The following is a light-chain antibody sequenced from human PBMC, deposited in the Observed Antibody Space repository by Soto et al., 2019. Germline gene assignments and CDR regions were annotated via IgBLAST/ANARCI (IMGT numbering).Light chain of an antibody. Sequence: SYVGGREIFTCGASQSIGVWLAWYQQKPGRAPKLLIYDASTLQRGVPSRFSGSGSGTELTLTISSLQSEDFAEYHCQQSINCPQTVRRGTKVDVK. V-gene: IGKV1-5*01. CDR3: QQSINCPQT. CDR1: QSIGVW. J-gene: IGKJ1*01. CDR2: DAS.